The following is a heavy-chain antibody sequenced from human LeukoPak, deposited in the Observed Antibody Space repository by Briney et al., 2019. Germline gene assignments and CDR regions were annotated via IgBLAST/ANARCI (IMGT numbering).Heavy chain of an antibody. D-gene: IGHD6-6*01. CDR3: ASRMYSSSSRLNFDY. CDR1: GGSISSSSYY. J-gene: IGHJ4*02. CDR2: IYYSGST. Sequence: PSETLSLTCTVSGGSISSSSYYWGWIRQPPGKGLEWIGSIYYSGSTYYNPSLKSRVTISVDTSKNQFSRKLSSVTAADTAVYYCASRMYSSSSRLNFDYWGQGTLVTVSS. V-gene: IGHV4-39*01.